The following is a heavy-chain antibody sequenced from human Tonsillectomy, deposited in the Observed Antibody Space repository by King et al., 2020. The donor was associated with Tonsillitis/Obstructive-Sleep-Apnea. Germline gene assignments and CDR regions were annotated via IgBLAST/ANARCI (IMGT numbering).Heavy chain of an antibody. V-gene: IGHV4-34*01. D-gene: IGHD2-21*02. Sequence: VQLQQWGAGLLKPSETLSLTCAVYGGSFSGYYWSWIRQPPGKGLEWIGEINHSGSTNYNPSLKSRVTISVDTSKNQFSLKLSSVTAADTAVYYRARGDIVVVTAIGGFYFDYWGQGTLVTVSS. CDR2: INHSGST. J-gene: IGHJ4*02. CDR3: ARGDIVVVTAIGGFYFDY. CDR1: GGSFSGYY.